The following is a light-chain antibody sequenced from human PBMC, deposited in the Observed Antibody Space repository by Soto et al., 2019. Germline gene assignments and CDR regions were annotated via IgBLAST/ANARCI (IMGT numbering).Light chain of an antibody. V-gene: IGKV3-11*01. CDR1: QSVNSS. J-gene: IGKJ4*01. CDR2: DAS. CDR3: QQRSNWPLT. Sequence: EIVLTQSPATLSLSPGERATLSCRASQSVNSSLAWYQQKPGKAPRLLIYDASNRATVIPARFSGSASGTDFTLTISSLEPEDFAVYYCQQRSNWPLTFGGGTKVEIK.